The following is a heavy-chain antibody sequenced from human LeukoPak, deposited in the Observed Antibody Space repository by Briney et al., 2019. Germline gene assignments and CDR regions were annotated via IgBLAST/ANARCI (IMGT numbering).Heavy chain of an antibody. CDR3: ARDPPRFLPGYSSSWYH. Sequence: ASVKVSCKASGYTFTSYAMNWVRQAPGQGLEWMGWINTNTGNPTYAQGFTGRFVFSLDTSVSTAYLQISSLKAEDTAVYYCARDPPRFLPGYSSSWYHWGQGTLVTVSS. CDR1: GYTFTSYA. J-gene: IGHJ5*02. D-gene: IGHD6-13*01. CDR2: INTNTGNP. V-gene: IGHV7-4-1*02.